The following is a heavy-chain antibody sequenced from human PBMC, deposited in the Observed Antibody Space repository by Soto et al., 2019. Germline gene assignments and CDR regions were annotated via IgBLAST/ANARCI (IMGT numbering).Heavy chain of an antibody. CDR3: ARVVSPGYVYYGMDV. D-gene: IGHD5-12*01. J-gene: IGHJ6*02. CDR1: GFTFSSYG. CDR2: ISYDGSNK. Sequence: GSLRLSCAASGFTFSSYGMHWVRQAPGKGLEWVAVISYDGSNKYYADSVKGRFTISRDNSKNTLYLQMNSLRAEDTAVYYCARVVSPGYVYYGMDVWGQGTTVTVSS. V-gene: IGHV3-30*03.